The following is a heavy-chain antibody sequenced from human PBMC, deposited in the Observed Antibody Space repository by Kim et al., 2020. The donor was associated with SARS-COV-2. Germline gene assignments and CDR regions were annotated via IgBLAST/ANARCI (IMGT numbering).Heavy chain of an antibody. D-gene: IGHD3-22*01. CDR1: GGSFSDYY. Sequence: SETLSLTCAVYGGSFSDYYWSWIRQAPGKGLEWIGEINHSGRTNYNTSLKSRVTISVDTSKNQFSLKLISVTAADTAIYYCARGVRTFSMIVVVLTAQTFYFDYWGQGSLVTVSS. CDR2: INHSGRT. CDR3: ARGVRTFSMIVVVLTAQTFYFDY. J-gene: IGHJ4*02. V-gene: IGHV4-34*01.